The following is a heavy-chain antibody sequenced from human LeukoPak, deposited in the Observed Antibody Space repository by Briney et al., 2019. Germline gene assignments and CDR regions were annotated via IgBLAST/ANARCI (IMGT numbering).Heavy chain of an antibody. CDR2: INPNSGGT. CDR3: ARSRPGLHDAFDI. J-gene: IGHJ3*02. Sequence: ASVKVSCKASGYTFTGYYIHWVRQAPGQGLEWMGWINPNSGGTNYAQKFQGRVTMTRDTSISTAYMELSRLRSDDTAVYYCARSRPGLHDAFDIWGQGTMVTVSS. V-gene: IGHV1-2*02. D-gene: IGHD1-14*01. CDR1: GYTFTGYY.